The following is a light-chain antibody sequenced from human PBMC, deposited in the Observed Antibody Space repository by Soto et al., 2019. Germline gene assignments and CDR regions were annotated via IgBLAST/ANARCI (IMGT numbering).Light chain of an antibody. CDR2: DAS. J-gene: IGKJ5*01. CDR1: QSVSSY. CDR3: QQRSNSPIT. Sequence: EIKMMQPPATLSVSRGEIATLSCMASQSVSSYLAWYQQKPGQAPRLLIYDASNRATGIPARFSGSGSGTDFTLTISSLEPEDFAVYYCQQRSNSPITFGQGALLEI. V-gene: IGKV3-11*01.